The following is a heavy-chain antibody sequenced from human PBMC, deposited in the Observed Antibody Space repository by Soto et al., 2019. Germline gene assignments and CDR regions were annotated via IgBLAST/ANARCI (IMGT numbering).Heavy chain of an antibody. CDR2: ISGSGGST. CDR1: GFTFSSYA. D-gene: IGHD2-2*01. CDR3: AKIWLPVDCSSTSCGGVLLDY. Sequence: GGSLRLSCAASGFTFSSYAMSWVRQAPGKGLEWVSAISGSGGSTYYADSVKGRFTISRDNSKNTLYLQMNSLRAEDTAVYYCAKIWLPVDCSSTSCGGVLLDYWGQGTLVTVSS. J-gene: IGHJ4*02. V-gene: IGHV3-23*01.